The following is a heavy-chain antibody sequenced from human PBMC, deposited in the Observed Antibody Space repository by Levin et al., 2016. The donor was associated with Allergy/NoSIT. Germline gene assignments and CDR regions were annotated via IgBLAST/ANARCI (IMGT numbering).Heavy chain of an antibody. V-gene: IGHV1-18*01. CDR2: ISAYTGNT. Sequence: ASVKVSCKTSGYTFTTYAISWVRQAPGQGLEWMGWISAYTGNTDYAQSFQGRVTMTTDTSTSTAYMELRSLRSDDTAVYYCARGVMAVPSTMGHYYMDVWGKGTTVTVSS. J-gene: IGHJ6*03. CDR1: GYTFTTYA. CDR3: ARGVMAVPSTMGHYYMDV. D-gene: IGHD3-10*01.